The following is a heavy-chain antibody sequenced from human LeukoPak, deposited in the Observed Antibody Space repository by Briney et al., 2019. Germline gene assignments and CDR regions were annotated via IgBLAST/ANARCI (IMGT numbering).Heavy chain of an antibody. V-gene: IGHV3-7*01. CDR3: ASGRVYGSGDFDY. J-gene: IGHJ4*02. CDR1: GFTFSSYW. CDR2: IKQDGSEK. Sequence: PGGSLRLSCAASGFTFSSYWMSWVRQAPGKGLEWVANIKQDGSEKYYVDSVKGRFTISRDNAKNSLYLQMNSLRAEDTAVYYCASGRVYGSGDFDYWGQGTLVTVSS. D-gene: IGHD3-10*01.